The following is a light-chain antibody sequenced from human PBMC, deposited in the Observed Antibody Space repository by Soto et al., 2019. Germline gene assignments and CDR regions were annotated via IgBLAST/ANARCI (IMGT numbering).Light chain of an antibody. J-gene: IGKJ4*01. CDR2: MAS. CDR1: QXXXXW. CDR3: QQYETFPLT. V-gene: IGKV1-5*03. Sequence: DIQXXXSPAXXXASVGDRVTXXXXASQXXXXWLAWYQQKPGKAPKLLIYMASILESGVPSRFSGSGSATEFTLTIRSLQPEDFATYYCQQYETFPLTFGGGTKV.